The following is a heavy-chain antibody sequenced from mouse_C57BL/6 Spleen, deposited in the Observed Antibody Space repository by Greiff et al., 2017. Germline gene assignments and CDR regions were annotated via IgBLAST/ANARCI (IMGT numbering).Heavy chain of an antibody. D-gene: IGHD1-1*01. J-gene: IGHJ4*01. Sequence: QVQLQQPGAELVMPGASVKLSCKASGYTFTSYWMHWVKQRPGQGLEWIGEIDPSDSSTNYNQKFKGKSTLTVDKSSSTAYMQLRSLTSEDSAVYYCARGGYYYGSSYPYYYAMDYWGQGTSVTVSS. CDR3: ARGGYYYGSSYPYYYAMDY. CDR2: IDPSDSST. CDR1: GYTFTSYW. V-gene: IGHV1-69*01.